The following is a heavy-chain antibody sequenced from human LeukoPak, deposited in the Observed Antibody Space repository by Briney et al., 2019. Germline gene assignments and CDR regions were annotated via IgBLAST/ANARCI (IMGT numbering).Heavy chain of an antibody. Sequence: RPSETLSLTCAVYGGSFSGYYWSWIRQPPGKGLEWIGEINHSGSTNYNPSLKSRVTISVDTSKNQFSLKLSSVTAADTAVYYCARGVPAAIDWFDPWGQGTLVTVSS. CDR3: ARGVPAAIDWFDP. V-gene: IGHV4-34*01. D-gene: IGHD2-2*01. CDR1: GGSFSGYY. J-gene: IGHJ5*02. CDR2: INHSGST.